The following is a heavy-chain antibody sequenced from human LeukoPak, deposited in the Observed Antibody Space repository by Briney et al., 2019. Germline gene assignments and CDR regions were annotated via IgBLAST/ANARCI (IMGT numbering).Heavy chain of an antibody. V-gene: IGHV1-2*02. CDR3: ARDTCNGGRCFNWFDP. J-gene: IGHJ5*02. CDR2: INPNGGGT. CDR1: GYTFTDYY. Sequence: ASVKVSCKASGYTFTDYYMHWVRQAPGQGLEWMGWINPNGGGTNYAQNFQGRVTMTRDTSISTAYMELSSLRSDDTAAYYCARDTCNGGRCFNWFDPWGQGTLVTVSS. D-gene: IGHD2-15*01.